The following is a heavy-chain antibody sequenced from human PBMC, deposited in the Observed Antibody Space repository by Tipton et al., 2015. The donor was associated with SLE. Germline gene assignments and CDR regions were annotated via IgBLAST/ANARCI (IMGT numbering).Heavy chain of an antibody. CDR1: GGSFSGYY. CDR2: VNHSGST. CDR3: ARGRGASNFDY. V-gene: IGHV4-34*01. Sequence: TLSLTCVVYGGSFSGYYWSWIRRPPGKGLEWIGEVNHSGSTNYNPSLKSRVTISVDTSKNQFSLKLSSVTAADTAVYYCARGRGASNFDYWGQGTLVTVSS. J-gene: IGHJ4*02.